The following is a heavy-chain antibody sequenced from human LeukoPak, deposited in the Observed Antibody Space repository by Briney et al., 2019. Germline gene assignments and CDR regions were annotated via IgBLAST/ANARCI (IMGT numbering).Heavy chain of an antibody. CDR3: ARDLVTVTKGFDI. Sequence: SETLSLTCAVSSDSFSSHYWTWIRQPPGRGLEWVGYISYIGRTNYNPSLKSRVTISIDRSKNQFSLKLSSVTAADTAVYYCARDLVTVTKGFDIWGQGTMVSVSS. D-gene: IGHD4-17*01. V-gene: IGHV4-59*11. CDR1: SDSFSSHY. J-gene: IGHJ3*02. CDR2: ISYIGRT.